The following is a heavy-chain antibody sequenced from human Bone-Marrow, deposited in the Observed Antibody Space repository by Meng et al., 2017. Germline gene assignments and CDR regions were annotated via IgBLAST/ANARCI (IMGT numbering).Heavy chain of an antibody. D-gene: IGHD2-15*01. V-gene: IGHV1-2*02. CDR2: INPNSGGT. CDR3: ARSELGYCSGGSCYGIDY. Sequence: GGSLRLSCKASGYTFTGYYMHWVRQAPGQGLEWMGWINPNSGGTNYAQKFQGRVTMTRDTSISTAYMELSRLRSDDTAVYYCARSELGYCSGGSCYGIDYWGQGTLVTVSS. CDR1: GYTFTGYY. J-gene: IGHJ4*02.